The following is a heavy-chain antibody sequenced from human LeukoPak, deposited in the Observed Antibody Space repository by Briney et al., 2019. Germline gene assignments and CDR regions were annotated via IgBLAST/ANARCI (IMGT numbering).Heavy chain of an antibody. D-gene: IGHD3-16*02. V-gene: IGHV4-38-2*01. CDR2: IYDSGST. Sequence: SETLSLTCAVSGYSISSGYYGGWIRQPPGKGREWVGNIYDSGSTYYNPSLKSRVTISVDTSKNQFSLKLSSVTAADTAVYYCARKGPPMITFGGVIAPPFDYWGQGTLVTVSS. CDR1: GYSISSGYY. J-gene: IGHJ4*02. CDR3: ARKGPPMITFGGVIAPPFDY.